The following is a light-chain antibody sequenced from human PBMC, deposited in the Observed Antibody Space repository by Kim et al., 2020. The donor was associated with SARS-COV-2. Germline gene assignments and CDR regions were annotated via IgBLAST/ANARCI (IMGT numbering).Light chain of an antibody. CDR3: QSYDGSLSGYV. Sequence: QRVTISCTGSSSNIGATYVVQWYQQLPGSAPKLLIYGNTNRPSGVPDRFSGSKSGTSAYLAITGLQAEDEADYYCQSYDGSLSGYVFGTGTKVTVL. CDR1: SSNIGATYV. J-gene: IGLJ1*01. CDR2: GNT. V-gene: IGLV1-40*01.